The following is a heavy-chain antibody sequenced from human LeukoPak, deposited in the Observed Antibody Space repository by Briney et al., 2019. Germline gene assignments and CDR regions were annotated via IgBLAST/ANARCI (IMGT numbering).Heavy chain of an antibody. D-gene: IGHD6-13*01. CDR3: ARDQTWRSSSERFLDY. CDR2: ISSNGGST. Sequence: QPGGSLRLSCAASGFTFSSYAMHWVRQAPGKGLEYVSAISSNGGSTYYANSVKGRFTISRDNSKNTLYLQMGSLRAEDMAVYYCARDQTWRSSSERFLDYWGQGTLVTVSS. J-gene: IGHJ4*02. CDR1: GFTFSSYA. V-gene: IGHV3-64*01.